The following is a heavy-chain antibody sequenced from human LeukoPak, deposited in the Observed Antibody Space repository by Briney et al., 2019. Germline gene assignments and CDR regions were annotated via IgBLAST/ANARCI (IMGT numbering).Heavy chain of an antibody. V-gene: IGHV4-31*03. D-gene: IGHD3-22*01. CDR3: ARVDSDYDSSGYYFHSTPYNWFDP. CDR1: GGSISSGGYY. Sequence: PSETLSLTCTVSGGSISSGGYYWSWIRQHPGKGLEWIGYIYYSGSTYYNPSLKSRVTISVDTSKNQFSLKLSSVTAADTAVYYCARVDSDYDSSGYYFHSTPYNWFDPWGQGTLVTVSS. CDR2: IYYSGST. J-gene: IGHJ5*02.